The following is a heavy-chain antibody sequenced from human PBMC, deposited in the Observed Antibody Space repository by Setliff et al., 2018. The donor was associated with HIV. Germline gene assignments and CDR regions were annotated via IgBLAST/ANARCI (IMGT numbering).Heavy chain of an antibody. D-gene: IGHD3-22*01. J-gene: IGHJ3*02. CDR2: INHSGSA. V-gene: IGHV4-34*01. Sequence: PSETLSLTCAVYGGSSSDYYWSWIRQPPGKGLEWIGEINHSGSANFSPSLKSRVTISVDTSKNQFSLKLSSVTAADTAVYYCARGPRYYDSSGYRAGAFDIWGQGTMVTVSS. CDR3: ARGPRYYDSSGYRAGAFDI. CDR1: GGSSSDYY.